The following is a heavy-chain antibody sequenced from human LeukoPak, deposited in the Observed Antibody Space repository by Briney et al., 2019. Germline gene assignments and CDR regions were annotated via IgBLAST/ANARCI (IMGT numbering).Heavy chain of an antibody. D-gene: IGHD3-10*01. J-gene: IGHJ5*02. Sequence: GGSLRLSCAASGFTFSRYEMNWVRQAPGKGLEWVSYITSSGSTIYYADSVKGRFTISRHNAKNSLYLQMSSLRAEDTAVYYCARIGFGELLRENWFDPWGQGTLVTVSS. CDR2: ITSSGSTI. CDR1: GFTFSRYE. CDR3: ARIGFGELLRENWFDP. V-gene: IGHV3-48*03.